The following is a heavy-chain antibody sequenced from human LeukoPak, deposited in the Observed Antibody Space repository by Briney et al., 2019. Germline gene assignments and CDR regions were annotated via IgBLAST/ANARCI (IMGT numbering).Heavy chain of an antibody. CDR1: GYTFTSYG. Sequence: ASVKVSCKASGYTFTSYGINWVRQAPGQGLEWMGWISAYNGNTNYAQKFQGRVTMTRDTSTSTAYMELRSLRSDDTAVYYCARGAWTTVTTGIEFDYWGQGTLVTVSS. J-gene: IGHJ4*02. CDR3: ARGAWTTVTTGIEFDY. V-gene: IGHV1-18*01. D-gene: IGHD4-17*01. CDR2: ISAYNGNT.